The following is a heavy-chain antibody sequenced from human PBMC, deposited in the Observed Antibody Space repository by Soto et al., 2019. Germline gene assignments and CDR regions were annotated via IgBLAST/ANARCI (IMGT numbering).Heavy chain of an antibody. V-gene: IGHV3-48*04. D-gene: IGHD3-22*01. Sequence: GGSLRLSCAASGFTFSSYSMNWVRQAPGKGLEWVSYISSSSSTIYYADSVKGRFTISRDNAKKTLYLQMNSLSAEDTAVYFCARGIDYDASGYFDDWGQGTQVTVAS. CDR3: ARGIDYDASGYFDD. J-gene: IGHJ4*02. CDR1: GFTFSSYS. CDR2: ISSSSSTI.